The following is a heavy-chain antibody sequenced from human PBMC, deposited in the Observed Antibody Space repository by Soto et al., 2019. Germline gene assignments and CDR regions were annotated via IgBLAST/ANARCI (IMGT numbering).Heavy chain of an antibody. CDR2: ISSSSSYI. CDR3: ARAYYYDSSGYLGDNAFDI. V-gene: IGHV3-21*01. D-gene: IGHD3-22*01. CDR1: GFTFSSYS. J-gene: IGHJ3*02. Sequence: GGSLRLSCAASGFTFSSYSMNWVRQAPGKGLEWVSSISSSSSYIYYADSVKGRFTISRDNAKNSLYLQMNSLRAEDTAVYYCARAYYYDSSGYLGDNAFDIWGQGTMVTVSS.